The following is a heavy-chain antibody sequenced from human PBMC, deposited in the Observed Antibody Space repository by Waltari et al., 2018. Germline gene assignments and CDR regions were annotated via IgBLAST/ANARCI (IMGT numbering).Heavy chain of an antibody. CDR2: INEDGSRI. J-gene: IGHJ4*02. Sequence: EVQLVQSGGDLVQPGGSLRLSCAASGSTLSDFWMHWVRQAPGKGQVWVARINEDGSRIDYAESVKGRFTISRDYAQNTMYLQMNSLRAEDTADYYCVRDMFGPLDYWGQGTLVTVSS. D-gene: IGHD3-10*02. V-gene: IGHV3-74*01. CDR3: VRDMFGPLDY. CDR1: GSTLSDFW.